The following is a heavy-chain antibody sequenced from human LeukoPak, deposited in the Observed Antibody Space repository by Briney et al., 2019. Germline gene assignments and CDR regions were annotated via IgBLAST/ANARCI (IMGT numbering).Heavy chain of an antibody. Sequence: SETLSLTCTVSGGSISSYYWNWIRQSPGKGLEWIDYVYSGVTKYNPSLKGRATISIDTSRNQLSLNLSPMTAADTAVYYCATFRGSPRRGPLDSWGQGTLVNVSS. CDR2: VYSGVT. CDR3: ATFRGSPRRGPLDS. CDR1: GGSISSYY. D-gene: IGHD5-12*01. J-gene: IGHJ4*02. V-gene: IGHV4-59*03.